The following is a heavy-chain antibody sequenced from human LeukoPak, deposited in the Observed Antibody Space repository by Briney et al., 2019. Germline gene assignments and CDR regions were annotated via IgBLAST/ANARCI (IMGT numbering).Heavy chain of an antibody. V-gene: IGHV3-23*01. CDR2: ISASAGST. CDR1: GFSFSSYA. D-gene: IGHD3-10*01. J-gene: IGHJ4*02. Sequence: GGPLRLSCTASGFSFSSYALSGVRQVPGKGLGWASGISASAGSTVYTGSVEGRFTISRDNSKTTVYLQMTSLRDEETAVYYCAKDAQGGSGHYSWGTFDYWGQGNLVAVSS. CDR3: AKDAQGGSGHYSWGTFDY.